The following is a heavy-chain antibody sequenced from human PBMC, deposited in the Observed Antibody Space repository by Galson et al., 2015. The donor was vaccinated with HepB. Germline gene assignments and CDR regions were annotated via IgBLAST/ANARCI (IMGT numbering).Heavy chain of an antibody. Sequence: SLRLSCAASGFIFSTYSMNWVRQAPGRGLEWVSSISNSRTYIYYADSVKGRFTISRDNAKNSLYLQMNSLRAEDTAIYYCARAEERLGRRYYFDYWGQGTLVTVSS. V-gene: IGHV3-21*01. CDR2: ISNSRTYI. D-gene: IGHD3-9*01. CDR1: GFIFSTYS. CDR3: ARAEERLGRRYYFDY. J-gene: IGHJ4*02.